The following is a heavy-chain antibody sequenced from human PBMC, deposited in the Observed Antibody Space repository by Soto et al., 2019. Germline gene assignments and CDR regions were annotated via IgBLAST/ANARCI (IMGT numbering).Heavy chain of an antibody. J-gene: IGHJ1*01. D-gene: IGHD4-17*01. CDR2: IFWNDDK. CDR1: GFSLSTTSTTEVG. CDR3: AHRQVTVTRAFQN. V-gene: IGHV2-5*01. Sequence: SGPTLVNPTQTLTLTCTFSGFSLSTTSTTEVGVGWIRQPPGKALEWLALIFWNDDKRYSSALESRLTITKDTSKNQVVLTMTDVDPEDTATYFCAHRQVTVTRAFQNWGPGTLVTVSS.